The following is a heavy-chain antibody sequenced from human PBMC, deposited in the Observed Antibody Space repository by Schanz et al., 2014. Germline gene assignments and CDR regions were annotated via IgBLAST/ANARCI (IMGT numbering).Heavy chain of an antibody. CDR2: INQDGSQK. CDR3: ATQYCSGTTCYTDSWDH. D-gene: IGHD2-2*02. Sequence: EVQLVESGGGLVQPGGSLRLSCATSRLTFGNYWMSWVRQAPGKGLEWVANINQDGSQKYYVGSVKGRFTISRDNAKDSLYLQMTSLRAEDTAVYYCATQYCSGTTCYTDSWDHWGQGTVVTVSS. CDR1: RLTFGNYW. V-gene: IGHV3-7*01. J-gene: IGHJ4*01.